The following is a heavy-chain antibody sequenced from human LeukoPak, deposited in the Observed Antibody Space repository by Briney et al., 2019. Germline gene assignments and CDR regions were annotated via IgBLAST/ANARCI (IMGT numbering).Heavy chain of an antibody. Sequence: GGSLRLSCAASGFTFSIYDMHWVRQVTGKGLVWVSRANSDGSSTSYADSVKGRFAISRDNAKNTLYLQMNSLRVEDTAVYYCAGGDSGFGYWGQGTLVTVSS. CDR3: AGGDSGFGY. CDR1: GFTFSIYD. D-gene: IGHD3-10*01. CDR2: ANSDGSST. V-gene: IGHV3-74*01. J-gene: IGHJ4*02.